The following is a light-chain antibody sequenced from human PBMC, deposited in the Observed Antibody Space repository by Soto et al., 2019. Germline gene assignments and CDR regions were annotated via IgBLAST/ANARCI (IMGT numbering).Light chain of an antibody. CDR2: DAS. V-gene: IGKV1-5*01. J-gene: IGKJ1*01. CDR3: QQYNSLWT. Sequence: DMKMTKSPSTLSASKGDRVTITCRASQSISSWLAWYQQKPGKAPKLLIYDASSLESGVPSRFSGSGSGTEFTLTISSLQPDDFATYYCQQYNSLWTFGQGTKVDIK. CDR1: QSISSW.